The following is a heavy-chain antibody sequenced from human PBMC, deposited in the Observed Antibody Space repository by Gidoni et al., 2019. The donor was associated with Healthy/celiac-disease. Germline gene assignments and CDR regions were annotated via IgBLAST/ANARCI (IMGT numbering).Heavy chain of an antibody. V-gene: IGHV4-34*01. CDR3: ARARRPGYGRKNGGYYYYYMDV. D-gene: IGHD5-18*01. CDR2: TNHSGTT. CDR1: GGSFSGYY. Sequence: QVQLQQWGAGLLTPSETLSLTCAVYGGSFSGYYRSWIRQPPGKGLEWIGETNHSGTTNYNPSLKSRVTISVDTSKNQFSLKLSSVTAADTAVYYCARARRPGYGRKNGGYYYYYMDVWGKGTTVTVSS. J-gene: IGHJ6*03.